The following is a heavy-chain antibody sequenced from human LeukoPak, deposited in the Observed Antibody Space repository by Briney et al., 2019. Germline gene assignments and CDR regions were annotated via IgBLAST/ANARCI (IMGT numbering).Heavy chain of an antibody. D-gene: IGHD3-9*01. CDR3: AQWGDYDILTGYYVSDY. CDR1: GFTFSNYA. J-gene: IGHJ4*02. Sequence: PGTSLRLSRAASGFTFSNYAMSWVRQAPGKGLEWVSAITGSDGTTYYADSVKGRFTISRDNSKNTLYLQMNSLRVEDTAVYYCAQWGDYDILTGYYVSDYWGQGTLVTVSS. V-gene: IGHV3-23*01. CDR2: ITGSDGTT.